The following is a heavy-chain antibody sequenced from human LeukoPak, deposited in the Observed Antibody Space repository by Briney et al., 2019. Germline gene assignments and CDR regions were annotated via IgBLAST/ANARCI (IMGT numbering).Heavy chain of an antibody. D-gene: IGHD4-17*01. CDR1: GFTFSNYA. J-gene: IGHJ4*02. V-gene: IGHV3-53*01. CDR2: IYSGGST. Sequence: PGGSLRLSCAASGFTFSNYAMTWVRQAPGKGLEWVSVIYSGGSTYYADSVKGRFTISRDNSKNTLYLQMNSLRAEDTAVYYCARDYGDYYFDYWGQGTLVTVSS. CDR3: ARDYGDYYFDY.